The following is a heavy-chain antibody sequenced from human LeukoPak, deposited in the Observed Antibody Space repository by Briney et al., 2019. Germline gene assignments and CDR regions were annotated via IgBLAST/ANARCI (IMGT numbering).Heavy chain of an antibody. V-gene: IGHV3-7*01. CDR2: INQDGSEN. Sequence: GGSLRVSCVGSGFTFGNHWMSWVRQAPGKGLEWVANINQDGSENFYADSLRGRFTISRDNAMKSLFLQIDSLRAEDTAVYYCAKDKGLGSYSGGFDYWGQGTLVTVSS. D-gene: IGHD1-26*01. J-gene: IGHJ4*02. CDR1: GFTFGNHW. CDR3: AKDKGLGSYSGGFDY.